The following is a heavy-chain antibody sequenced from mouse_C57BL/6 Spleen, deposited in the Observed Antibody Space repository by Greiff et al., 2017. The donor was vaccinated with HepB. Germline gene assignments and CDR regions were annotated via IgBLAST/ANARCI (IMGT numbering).Heavy chain of an antibody. Sequence: QVQLQQPGAELVMPGASVKLSCKASGYTFTSYWMHWVKQRPGQGLEWIGEIDPSYSYTNYNQKFKGKSTLTVDKSSSTAYMQLSSLTSEDSAVYYCARFDGYFPAWFAYWGQGTLVTVSA. J-gene: IGHJ3*01. V-gene: IGHV1-69*01. CDR1: GYTFTSYW. D-gene: IGHD2-3*01. CDR3: ARFDGYFPAWFAY. CDR2: IDPSYSYT.